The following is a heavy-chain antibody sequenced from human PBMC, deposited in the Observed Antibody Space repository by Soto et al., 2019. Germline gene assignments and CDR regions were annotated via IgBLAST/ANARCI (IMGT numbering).Heavy chain of an antibody. J-gene: IGHJ6*02. V-gene: IGHV1-69*01. CDR2: IIPSFGTT. CDR3: ARDRRQLWLGAASFYYYGMDV. Sequence: PGAEYVGGIIPSFGTTNYAQKFQGRVTITADESTSTAYMELSSLRSEDTAVYYCARDRRQLWLGAASFYYYGMDVWGQGTTVTVSS. D-gene: IGHD5-18*01.